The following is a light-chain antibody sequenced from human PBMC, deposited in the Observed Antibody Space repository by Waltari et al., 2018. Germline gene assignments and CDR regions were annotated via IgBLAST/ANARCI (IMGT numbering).Light chain of an antibody. CDR3: QQSYTTPRT. Sequence: DIQMTQSPSSLSPSVVDRVTITCRANQTITIYLNWDQQKPWKAPRLLIQGASSLQSEVPSRFSGSGSGTDFALTITSLQPEDFATYFCQQSYTTPRTFGQGTTVDIK. V-gene: IGKV1-39*01. J-gene: IGKJ1*01. CDR2: GAS. CDR1: QTITIY.